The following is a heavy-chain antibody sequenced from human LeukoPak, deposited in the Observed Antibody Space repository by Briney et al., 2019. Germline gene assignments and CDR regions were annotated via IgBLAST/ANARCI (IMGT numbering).Heavy chain of an antibody. Sequence: PGESLRLSCAASGFTFSSYWMSWVRQAPGKGLEWVANIKQDGSEKYYVDSVKGRFTISRDNAKNSLYLQMNSLRAEDTAVYYCARAFGVVIKKPYYFDYWGQGTLVTVSS. J-gene: IGHJ4*02. CDR1: GFTFSSYW. CDR2: IKQDGSEK. D-gene: IGHD3-3*01. CDR3: ARAFGVVIKKPYYFDY. V-gene: IGHV3-7*05.